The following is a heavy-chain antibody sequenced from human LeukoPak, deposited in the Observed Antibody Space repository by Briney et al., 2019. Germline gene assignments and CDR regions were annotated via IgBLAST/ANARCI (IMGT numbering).Heavy chain of an antibody. CDR2: ISSISSYI. J-gene: IGHJ3*02. D-gene: IGHD3-22*01. Sequence: GGSLSLSCAASGFTFSSYSMNWVRQAPGKGLECVSSISSISSYIYYAGSVKGRFTISRDNAKNSLYLQMDSLRAEDSAVYYCARDDSGSTEAFDIWGQGTMVTVSS. CDR1: GFTFSSYS. V-gene: IGHV3-21*01. CDR3: ARDDSGSTEAFDI.